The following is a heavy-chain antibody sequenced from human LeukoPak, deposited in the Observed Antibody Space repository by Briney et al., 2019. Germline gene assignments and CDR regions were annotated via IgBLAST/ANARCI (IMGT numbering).Heavy chain of an antibody. D-gene: IGHD3-16*01. Sequence: SETLSLTGAVSGSSIRNDYWSWIRQPPGKGLEWIAYINYSGSTNYNPSLESRVTISVNTSKNLFSLKFTSVTAADTAVYYCARHRPGERRFDPWGQGSLVTVSS. CDR1: GSSIRNDY. CDR2: INYSGST. CDR3: ARHRPGERRFDP. J-gene: IGHJ5*02. V-gene: IGHV4-59*08.